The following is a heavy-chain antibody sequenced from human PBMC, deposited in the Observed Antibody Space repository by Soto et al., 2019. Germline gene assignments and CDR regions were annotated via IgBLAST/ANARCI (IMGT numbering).Heavy chain of an antibody. CDR2: IYYSGST. D-gene: IGHD2-21*02. V-gene: IGHV4-59*01. Sequence: SETLSLTCTVSGGSISRYYWSWIRQPPGKGLEWIGYIYYSGSTNYNPSLKSRVTISVDTSKNQFSLKLNSVTAADTAVYYCARDLWGYCGADCYPLDVWGQGTTVTVS. J-gene: IGHJ6*02. CDR3: ARDLWGYCGADCYPLDV. CDR1: GGSISRYY.